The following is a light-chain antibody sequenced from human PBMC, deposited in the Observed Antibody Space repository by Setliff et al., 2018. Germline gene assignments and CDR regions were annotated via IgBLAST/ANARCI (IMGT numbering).Light chain of an antibody. CDR2: NVS. Sequence: QSVLTQPASVSGSPGQSITISCSGTSSDVGSYDLVSWYQQHPGKAPKLIIYNVSGRPSGVSHRFSGSKSDNTVSLTISGLQAEDEADYYCNAYTSRSTYVFGSGTKVTVL. CDR1: SSDVGSYDL. J-gene: IGLJ1*01. CDR3: NAYTSRSTYV. V-gene: IGLV2-14*03.